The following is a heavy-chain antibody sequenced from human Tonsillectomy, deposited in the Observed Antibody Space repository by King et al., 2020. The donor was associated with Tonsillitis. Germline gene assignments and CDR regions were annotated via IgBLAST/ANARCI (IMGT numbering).Heavy chain of an antibody. CDR2: IFGTA. Sequence: VQLVQSGAEVKKPGSSVKVSCKASGGTFNSYTSSWVRQAPGQGLEWMGGIFGTANYAQKFQGRVTITADESTSTDYMEMSSLRSEDTAVYYCARGGTYCTNPRCSKYFQHWGQGTLVTVSS. CDR1: GGTFNSYT. CDR3: ARGGTYCTNPRCSKYFQH. V-gene: IGHV1-69*12. D-gene: IGHD2-8*01. J-gene: IGHJ1*01.